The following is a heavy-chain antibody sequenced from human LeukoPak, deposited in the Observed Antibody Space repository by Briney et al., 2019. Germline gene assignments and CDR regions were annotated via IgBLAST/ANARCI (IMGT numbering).Heavy chain of an antibody. D-gene: IGHD3-22*01. CDR2: IIPILGIV. CDR3: ARDPPYDSSGYYYSGVYFQH. CDR1: GGTFSIYA. V-gene: IGHV1-69*04. J-gene: IGHJ1*01. Sequence: SVKVSCKASGGTFSIYAISWVRQATGQGREWMGRIIPILGIVNYAHKFQGRVTLTADKPPSTAYMELSSLRSEDTAVYYCARDPPYDSSGYYYSGVYFQHWGQGTLVTVSS.